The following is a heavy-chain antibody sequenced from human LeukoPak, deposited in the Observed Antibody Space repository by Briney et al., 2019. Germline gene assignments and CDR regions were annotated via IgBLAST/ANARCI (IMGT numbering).Heavy chain of an antibody. CDR2: IWNDGSKK. CDR1: GYSFTNNG. CDR3: ARWYGDYPSFYLDP. D-gene: IGHD4-17*01. V-gene: IGHV3-33*01. J-gene: IGHJ5*02. Sequence: GGSLRLSCVASGYSFTNNGMHWVRQAPGKGLEWVAVIWNDGSKKYHADSVKGRFTISSDSSKNTLYLQLNSLRVEDTAVYYCARWYGDYPSFYLDPWCQGTLVIVSS.